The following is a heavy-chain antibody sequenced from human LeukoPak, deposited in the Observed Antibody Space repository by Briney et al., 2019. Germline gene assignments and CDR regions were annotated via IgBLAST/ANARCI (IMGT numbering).Heavy chain of an antibody. D-gene: IGHD2-15*01. V-gene: IGHV3-7*01. J-gene: IGHJ4*02. CDR1: GFIFSNYW. CDR2: IKYDGSET. Sequence: GGSLRLSCEASGFIFSNYWMSWVRQAPGKGLEWVANIKYDGSETYYVDSVKGRFTISRDNGKNSLYVQMNSLSVEDTAVYYCATPGGSEAGCWGQGTLVTVSS. CDR3: ATPGGSEAGC.